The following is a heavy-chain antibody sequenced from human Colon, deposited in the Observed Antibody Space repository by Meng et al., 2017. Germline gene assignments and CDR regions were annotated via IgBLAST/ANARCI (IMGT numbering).Heavy chain of an antibody. J-gene: IGHJ4*02. V-gene: IGHV3-11*01. Sequence: GESLKISCAASGFTFREYYMSWIRQAPGKGLEWVAYISSSGGSVYYADSVKGRFTISRDNAEKSLHLHMDSLRAEDTAVYFCATSCLAVAGTSQFDYWGQGIRVTGSS. CDR2: ISSSGGSV. CDR1: GFTFREYY. CDR3: ATSCLAVAGTSQFDY. D-gene: IGHD6-19*01.